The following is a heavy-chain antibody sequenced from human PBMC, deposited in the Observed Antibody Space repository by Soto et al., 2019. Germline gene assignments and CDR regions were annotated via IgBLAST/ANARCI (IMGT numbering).Heavy chain of an antibody. J-gene: IGHJ5*02. CDR2: IYYSGST. V-gene: IGHV4-31*03. Sequence: PSETLSLTCTVSGGSISSGGYYWSWIRQHPGKGLEWIGYIYYSGSTYYNPSLKSRVTISVDTSKNQFSLKLSSVTAADTAVYYCASGGSNYDVWSGYQIWPNWFDPWGQGTLVTVSS. CDR3: ASGGSNYDVWSGYQIWPNWFDP. CDR1: GGSISSGGYY. D-gene: IGHD3-3*01.